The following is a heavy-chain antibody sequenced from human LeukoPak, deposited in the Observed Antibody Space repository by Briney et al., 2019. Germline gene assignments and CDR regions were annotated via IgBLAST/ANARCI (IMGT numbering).Heavy chain of an antibody. Sequence: GGSLRLSCAASGFTFSSYSMNWVRQAPGKGLEWVSSISSSSSYIYYADSVKGRFTISRDNAKNSLYLQMNNLRAEDTAVYYCALTPDYYGSGGFDYWGQGTLVTVSS. D-gene: IGHD3-10*01. CDR3: ALTPDYYGSGGFDY. CDR1: GFTFSSYS. CDR2: ISSSSSYI. V-gene: IGHV3-21*01. J-gene: IGHJ4*02.